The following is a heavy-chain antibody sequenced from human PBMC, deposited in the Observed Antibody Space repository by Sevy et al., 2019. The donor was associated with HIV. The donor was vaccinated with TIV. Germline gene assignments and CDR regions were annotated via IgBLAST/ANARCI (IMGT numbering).Heavy chain of an antibody. Sequence: SETLSLTCTVSGGSISSGGYYWSWIRQHPGKGLEWIGYIYYSGSTYYNPSLKSRVTISVDPSKNQLSLKPSSVTAADSAVYYCAGDSACSSTSPSSKQGAFDIWGQGTMVTDSS. CDR2: IYYSGST. CDR1: GGSISSGGYY. CDR3: AGDSACSSTSPSSKQGAFDI. D-gene: IGHD2-2*01. J-gene: IGHJ3*02. V-gene: IGHV4-31*03.